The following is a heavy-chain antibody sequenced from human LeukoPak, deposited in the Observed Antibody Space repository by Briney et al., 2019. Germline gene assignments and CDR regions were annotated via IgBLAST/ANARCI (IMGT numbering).Heavy chain of an antibody. CDR3: AKGARGVPDYFDY. CDR1: GFTFSSYG. CDR2: ISGSGGST. Sequence: GGTLRLSCAASGFTFSSYGMSWVRQAPGKGLEWVSAISGSGGSTYYADSVKGRFTISRDNSKNTLYLQMNSLRAEDTAVYYCAKGARGVPDYFDYWGQGTLVTVSS. D-gene: IGHD1-1*01. J-gene: IGHJ4*02. V-gene: IGHV3-23*01.